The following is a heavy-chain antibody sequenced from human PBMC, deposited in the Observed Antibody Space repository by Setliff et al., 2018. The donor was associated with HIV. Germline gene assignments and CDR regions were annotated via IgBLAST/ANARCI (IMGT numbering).Heavy chain of an antibody. D-gene: IGHD1-26*01. CDR2: INPSSTST. CDR3: ARDHMSVGAWVGATSRGLFQH. J-gene: IGHJ1*01. CDR1: GYTFTKYY. V-gene: IGHV1-46*01. Sequence: GASVKVSCKASGYTFTKYYIYWVRQAPGQGLEWMGIINPSSTSTNYAQRFQGRVTMTRDTSTSTVYMELSSLRSEDTAVYYCARDHMSVGAWVGATSRGLFQHWGQGTLVTVSS.